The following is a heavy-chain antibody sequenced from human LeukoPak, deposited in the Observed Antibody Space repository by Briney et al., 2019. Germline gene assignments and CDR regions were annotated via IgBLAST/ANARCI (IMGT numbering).Heavy chain of an antibody. Sequence: VGALRLSCAASGFTFRSYAMSWVRQASGKGLEWVSIIGHNGDRTFYADSVKGRFTISRDNSKNTLYLQMNSLRGEDTAVYYCVKDLARYYDTSGYQYFDYWGQGTLV. V-gene: IGHV3-23*01. CDR1: GFTFRSYA. CDR2: IGHNGDRT. J-gene: IGHJ4*02. D-gene: IGHD3-22*01. CDR3: VKDLARYYDTSGYQYFDY.